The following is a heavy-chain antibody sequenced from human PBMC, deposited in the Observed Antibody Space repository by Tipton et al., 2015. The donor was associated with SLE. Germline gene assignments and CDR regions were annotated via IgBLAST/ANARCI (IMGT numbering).Heavy chain of an antibody. J-gene: IGHJ4*02. V-gene: IGHV4-39*07. D-gene: IGHD3-9*01. Sequence: TLSLTCTVSGGSISSYYWGWIRQPPGKGLEWIGSLYFRGNTYYNPSLKSRVTISVDTSKNQFSLKLTSVTAADTAVYYCARRHALRIFYFDYWGQGTLLTVSS. CDR3: ARRHALRIFYFDY. CDR2: LYFRGNT. CDR1: GGSISSYY.